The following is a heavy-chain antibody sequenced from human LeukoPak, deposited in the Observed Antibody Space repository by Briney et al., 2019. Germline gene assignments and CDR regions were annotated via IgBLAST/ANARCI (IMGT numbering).Heavy chain of an antibody. J-gene: IGHJ4*02. CDR2: INGKSGVT. D-gene: IGHD3-16*01. V-gene: IGHV1-2*02. CDR1: GFTFTDHY. Sequence: ASLKVSCKASGFTFTDHYMHWVRQAPGQGLEWMGWINGKSGVTFYAQQFQDRITVTRDTSIGTMYLELNRLTSADTAIYYCARDFDWGPDYWGPGTLVAVSS. CDR3: ARDFDWGPDY.